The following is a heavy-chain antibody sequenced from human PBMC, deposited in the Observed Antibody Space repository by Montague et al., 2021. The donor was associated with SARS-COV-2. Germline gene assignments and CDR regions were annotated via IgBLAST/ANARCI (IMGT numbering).Heavy chain of an antibody. V-gene: IGHV4-59*01. CDR3: ARDGSSSWYSNWFDP. CDR1: GGSISSYY. J-gene: IGHJ5*02. CDR2: IYYSVST. D-gene: IGHD6-13*01. Sequence: SETLSLTCTVSGGSISSYYWSWIRQPPGKGLEWIGYIYYSVSTXXXPSXXXRVTISVDTSKNEFSLKLSSVTAADTAVYYCARDGSSSWYSNWFDPWGQGTLVTVSS.